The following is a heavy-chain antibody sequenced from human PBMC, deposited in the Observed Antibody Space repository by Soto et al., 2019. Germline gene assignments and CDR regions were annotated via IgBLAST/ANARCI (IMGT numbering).Heavy chain of an antibody. CDR1: GFTFSSYA. J-gene: IGHJ6*02. CDR2: ISGSGGST. V-gene: IGHV3-23*01. CDR3: AKHGGGYCTNGVWYTYYHYGMDV. D-gene: IGHD2-8*01. Sequence: PGGSLRLSCAASGFTFSSYAMSWVRQAPGKGLEWVSAISGSGGSTYYADSVKGRFTISRDNSKNTLYLQMNSLRAEDTAVYYCAKHGGGYCTNGVWYTYYHYGMDVWGQGTTVTVSS.